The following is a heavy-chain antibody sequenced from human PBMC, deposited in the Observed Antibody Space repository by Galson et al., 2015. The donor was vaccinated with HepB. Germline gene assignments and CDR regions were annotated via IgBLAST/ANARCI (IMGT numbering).Heavy chain of an antibody. D-gene: IGHD1-14*01. J-gene: IGHJ4*02. CDR2: ISYDGSNK. Sequence: SLRLSCAASGFTFSNYGMHRVRQAPGKGLEWVAVISYDGSNKYYADSVKGRFTISRDNSKNTLYLQMNSLRAEDTAVYYCAKDADPYHGVFDYWGQGTLVTVSS. CDR3: AKDADPYHGVFDY. V-gene: IGHV3-30*18. CDR1: GFTFSNYG.